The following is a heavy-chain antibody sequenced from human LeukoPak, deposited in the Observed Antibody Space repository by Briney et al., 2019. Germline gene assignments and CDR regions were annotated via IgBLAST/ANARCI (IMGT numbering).Heavy chain of an antibody. CDR3: ARDQVVPAAHFEGTSEYFQH. CDR1: GYTFTSYD. CDR2: MNPNSGNT. D-gene: IGHD2-2*01. V-gene: IGHV1-8*01. Sequence: ASVKVSCKASGYTFTSYDINWVRQATGQGLEWMGWMNPNSGNTGYAQKFQGRVTITADESTSTAYMELSSLRSEDTAVYYCARDQVVPAAHFEGTSEYFQHWGQGTLVTVSS. J-gene: IGHJ1*01.